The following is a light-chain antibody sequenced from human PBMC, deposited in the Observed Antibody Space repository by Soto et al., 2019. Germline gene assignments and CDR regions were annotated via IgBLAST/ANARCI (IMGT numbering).Light chain of an antibody. CDR3: SAYTSRSTLV. CDR1: SRDIGAYHL. V-gene: IGLV2-14*01. CDR2: EVR. J-gene: IGLJ2*01. Sequence: QSALPQPASVSGSPGQSSTISCGGTSRDIGAYHLVSWYQQPPGKAPKLLIYEVRNRPSVISYRFSGSKSGTTASLTISSLLPEDEADYYCSAYTSRSTLVFGGGTKLTVL.